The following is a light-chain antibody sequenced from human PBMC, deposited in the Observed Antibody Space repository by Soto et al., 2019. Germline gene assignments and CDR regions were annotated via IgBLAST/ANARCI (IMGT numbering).Light chain of an antibody. V-gene: IGKV1-8*01. CDR2: AAS. CDR3: QQSYSAPSVS. Sequence: AIRMTQSPASLSASTGDRVPIPCGASQGISSYLAWYQQKPAKAPKLLIYAASTLQCGVPSRFSGSGSGTDFTLTISSLQHEDFANYYCQQSYSAPSVSFGGGTKVDI. CDR1: QGISSY. J-gene: IGKJ4*01.